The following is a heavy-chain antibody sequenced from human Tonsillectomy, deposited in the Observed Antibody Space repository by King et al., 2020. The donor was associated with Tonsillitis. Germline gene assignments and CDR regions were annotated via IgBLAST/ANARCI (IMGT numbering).Heavy chain of an antibody. J-gene: IGHJ3*02. CDR2: IYYSGST. CDR3: ARLLGVDIVAARAGAFDI. D-gene: IGHD5-12*01. Sequence: VQLQESGPGLVKPSETLSLTCTVSGGSISSSSYYWGWIRQPPGKGLEWIGSIYYSGSTYYNPSLKSRVTISVDTSKNQFSLKLSSVTAADTAVYYCARLLGVDIVAARAGAFDIWGQGTMVTVSS. V-gene: IGHV4-39*07. CDR1: GGSISSSSYY.